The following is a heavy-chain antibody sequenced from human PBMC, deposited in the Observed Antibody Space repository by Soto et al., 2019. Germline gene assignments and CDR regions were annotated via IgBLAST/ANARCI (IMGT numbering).Heavy chain of an antibody. D-gene: IGHD1-26*01. V-gene: IGHV3-15*07. CDR2: IKSKTDGGTT. CDR3: TTAARGWELLFFEFDYFDY. J-gene: IGHJ4*02. CDR1: GFTFSNAW. Sequence: PGGSLRLCCAASGFTFSNAWMNCVRQAPGKGLEWVGRIKSKTDGGTTDYAAPVKGRFTISRDDSKNTLYLQMNSLKTEDTAVYYCTTAARGWELLFFEFDYFDYWGQGTLVTVSS.